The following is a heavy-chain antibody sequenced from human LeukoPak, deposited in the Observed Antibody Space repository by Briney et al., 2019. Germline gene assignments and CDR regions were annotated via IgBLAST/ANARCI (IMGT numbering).Heavy chain of an antibody. CDR3: AKDPNSSGWYYFDY. J-gene: IGHJ4*02. CDR2: ISYDGSNK. D-gene: IGHD6-19*01. Sequence: GGSLRLSCAASGFTFSSYGMHWVRQASGKGLEWVAVISYDGSNKYYADSVKGRFTISRDNSKNTLYLQMNSLRAEDTAVYYCAKDPNSSGWYYFDYWGQGTLVTVPS. V-gene: IGHV3-30*18. CDR1: GFTFSSYG.